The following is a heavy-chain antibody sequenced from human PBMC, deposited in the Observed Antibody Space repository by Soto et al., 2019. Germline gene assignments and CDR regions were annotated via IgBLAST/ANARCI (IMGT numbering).Heavy chain of an antibody. CDR2: INRSRST. CDR1: GGSFSGYY. CDR3: ARFGELSGQGDY. D-gene: IGHD3-10*01. V-gene: IGHV4-34*01. J-gene: IGHJ4*02. Sequence: SETLSLTCAVYGGSFSGYYWTWIRQPPGKGLEWIGEINRSRSTKYNPSLKSRVTISVDTSKNQFSLKLNSVTAADTAVYYCARFGELSGQGDYWGQGTLVTVSS.